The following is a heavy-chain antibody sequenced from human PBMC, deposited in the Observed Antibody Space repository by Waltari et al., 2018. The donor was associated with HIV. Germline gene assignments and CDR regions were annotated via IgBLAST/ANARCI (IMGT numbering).Heavy chain of an antibody. CDR1: GYTFTNYW. CDR2: INPGASDT. V-gene: IGHV5-51*01. CDR3: ARHIYSGNYRGCFDY. D-gene: IGHD1-26*01. Sequence: EVQLVQSGAEVKKPGESLKISCNGSGYTFTNYWIGWVRQMHGKGLEWMGIINPGASDTRYRPSFQGQVTISADKSISTAYLQWSSLKASDSAIYYCARHIYSGNYRGCFDYWGQGTLVTVSS. J-gene: IGHJ4*02.